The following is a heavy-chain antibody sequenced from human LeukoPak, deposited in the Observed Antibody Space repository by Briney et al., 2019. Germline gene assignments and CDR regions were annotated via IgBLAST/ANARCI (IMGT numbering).Heavy chain of an antibody. CDR1: GFTFSSYS. CDR2: ISGGST. D-gene: IGHD3-22*01. V-gene: IGHV3-38*02. J-gene: IGHJ4*02. CDR3: ARAPSGYYYDSSGYYDY. Sequence: GGSLRLSCAASGFTFSSYSMNWVRQAPGKGLEWVSSISGGSTYYADSRKGRFTISRDNSKNTLYLQMNSLRAEDTAVYYCARAPSGYYYDSSGYYDYWGQGTLVTVSS.